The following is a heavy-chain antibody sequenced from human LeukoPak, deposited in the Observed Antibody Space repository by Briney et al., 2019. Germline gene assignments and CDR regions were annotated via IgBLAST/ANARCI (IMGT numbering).Heavy chain of an antibody. J-gene: IGHJ4*02. Sequence: SVKVSCKASGGTFSSYAISWVRQVPGQGLEWMGGIIPIFGTANYAQKFQGRVTITADESTSTAYMELSSLRSEDTAVYYCARESHDYGDYGRSFDYWGQGTLVTVSS. V-gene: IGHV1-69*13. CDR2: IIPIFGTA. CDR1: GGTFSSYA. D-gene: IGHD4-17*01. CDR3: ARESHDYGDYGRSFDY.